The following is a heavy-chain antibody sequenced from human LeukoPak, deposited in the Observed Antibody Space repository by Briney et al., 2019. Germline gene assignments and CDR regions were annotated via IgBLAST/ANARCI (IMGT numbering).Heavy chain of an antibody. Sequence: KPGGSLRLSCAASGFTFSSYSMNWVRQAPGKGLEWVSSISSSSSYIYYADSVTGRFTISRDNAKNSLYLQMNSLRAEDTAVYYCARSRVRRYSSSWYEGASEYWGQGTLVTVSS. CDR2: ISSSSSYI. CDR1: GFTFSSYS. D-gene: IGHD6-13*01. V-gene: IGHV3-21*01. CDR3: ARSRVRRYSSSWYEGASEY. J-gene: IGHJ4*02.